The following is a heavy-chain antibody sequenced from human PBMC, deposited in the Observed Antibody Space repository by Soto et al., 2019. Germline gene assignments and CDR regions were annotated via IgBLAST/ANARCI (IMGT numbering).Heavy chain of an antibody. CDR2: ISAYNGNT. D-gene: IGHD3-22*01. V-gene: IGHV1-18*04. Sequence: ASVKVSCKASGYTFTSYGISWVRQAPGQGLEWMGWISAYNGNTNYAQKLQGRVTMTTDTSTSTAYMELRSLRSDDTAVYYCARDTYYYDSSGYTRDYYYYYGMDVWGQGTTVTVSS. J-gene: IGHJ6*02. CDR1: GYTFTSYG. CDR3: ARDTYYYDSSGYTRDYYYYYGMDV.